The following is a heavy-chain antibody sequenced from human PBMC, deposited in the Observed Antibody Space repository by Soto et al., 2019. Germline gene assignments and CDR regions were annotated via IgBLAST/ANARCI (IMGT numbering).Heavy chain of an antibody. D-gene: IGHD4-17*01. J-gene: IGHJ5*01. CDR3: AKHANTVSLYHQFDS. CDR1: GYSFSNYW. Sequence: PGESLNISCKGSGYSFSNYWIGWVRQMPGKGLEWMGIIYPGGSDTRYSPSFQGQVTISVDKSINTAYLQWNSLKVSDTAIHYCAKHANTVSLYHQFDS. CDR2: IYPGGSDT. V-gene: IGHV5-51*01.